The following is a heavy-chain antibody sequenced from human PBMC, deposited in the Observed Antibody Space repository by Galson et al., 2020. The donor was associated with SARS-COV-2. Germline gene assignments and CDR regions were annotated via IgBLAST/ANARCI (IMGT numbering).Heavy chain of an antibody. J-gene: IGHJ3*02. V-gene: IGHV3-20*01. D-gene: IGHD3-16*01. Sequence: GGSLRLSCAASGFTFDDYGMSWVRQAPGKGLEWVSGINWNGGSTGYADSVKGRFTISRDNAKNSLYLQMNSLRAEDTALYHCASFPGGRYAFDIWGQGTMVTVSS. CDR1: GFTFDDYG. CDR3: ASFPGGRYAFDI. CDR2: INWNGGST.